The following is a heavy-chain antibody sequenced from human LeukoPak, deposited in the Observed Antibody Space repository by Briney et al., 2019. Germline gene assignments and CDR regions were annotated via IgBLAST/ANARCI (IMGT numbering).Heavy chain of an antibody. CDR3: ARRSPYYYDSSGHPYYFDY. V-gene: IGHV4-59*08. D-gene: IGHD3-22*01. CDR1: GGSISSYY. J-gene: IGHJ4*02. Sequence: AETLSLTCTVSGGSISSYYWSWIRQPPGKGLEWIGYIYYSGSTNYNPSLKSRVTISVDTSKNQFSLKLSSVTAADTAVYYCARRSPYYYDSSGHPYYFDYWGQGTLVTVSS. CDR2: IYYSGST.